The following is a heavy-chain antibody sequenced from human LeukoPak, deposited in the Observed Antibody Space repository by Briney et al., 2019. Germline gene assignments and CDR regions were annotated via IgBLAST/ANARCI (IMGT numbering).Heavy chain of an antibody. D-gene: IGHD6-19*01. V-gene: IGHV3-23*01. CDR1: GFTFSSYA. CDR3: AKTPEQWLVGEYYFDY. Sequence: GGSLRLSCAASGFTFSSYAMSWVRQAPGKGLEWVSAISGSGGSTYYADSVKGRFTISRDNSKNTLYLQMNSLRAEDTAVYYCAKTPEQWLVGEYYFDYWGRGTLVTVSS. CDR2: ISGSGGST. J-gene: IGHJ4*02.